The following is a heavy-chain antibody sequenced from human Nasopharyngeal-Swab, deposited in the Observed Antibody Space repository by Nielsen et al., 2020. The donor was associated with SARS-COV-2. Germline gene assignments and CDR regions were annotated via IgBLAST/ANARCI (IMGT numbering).Heavy chain of an antibody. Sequence: GGSLRLSCAASGFTFSGYWMSWVRQVPGKGLEWVANIKQDASEMYYVDSVKGRFTISRDNAKNSLYLQMNSLRAEDTAVYYCARGAHLADYWGQGTLVTVSS. CDR1: GFTFSGYW. CDR2: IKQDASEM. V-gene: IGHV3-7*01. J-gene: IGHJ4*02. D-gene: IGHD3-16*01. CDR3: ARGAHLADY.